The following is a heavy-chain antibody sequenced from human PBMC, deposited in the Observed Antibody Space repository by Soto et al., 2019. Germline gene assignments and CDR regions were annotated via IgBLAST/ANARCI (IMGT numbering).Heavy chain of an antibody. Sequence: EVQLVESGGGLAQPGGSLRLSCAASGFTLSGYAMDWVRQAPGKGLEYVSGISNNGVGTYYANSVQGRFTISRDNSKKRVYLQIGNPTTEDMAVYYCARRARPDFYYMDVWGKGTTVSVSS. D-gene: IGHD6-6*01. CDR3: ARRARPDFYYMDV. V-gene: IGHV3-64*01. J-gene: IGHJ6*03. CDR1: GFTLSGYA. CDR2: ISNNGVGT.